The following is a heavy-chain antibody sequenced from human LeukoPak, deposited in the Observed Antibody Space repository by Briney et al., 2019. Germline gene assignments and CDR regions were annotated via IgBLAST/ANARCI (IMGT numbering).Heavy chain of an antibody. Sequence: SETLSLTCRVSSGSMNTHYWSWIRKPPRKGLEWIGHGFYTGSTDYNPSLRRRVGISVDRPNDQFSLKLTSVNATDTAAYYCARYTRSSALRTWGQGILVIVSP. J-gene: IGHJ4*02. CDR2: GFYTGST. CDR1: SGSMNTHY. CDR3: ARYTRSSALRT. V-gene: IGHV4-59*11. D-gene: IGHD3-10*01.